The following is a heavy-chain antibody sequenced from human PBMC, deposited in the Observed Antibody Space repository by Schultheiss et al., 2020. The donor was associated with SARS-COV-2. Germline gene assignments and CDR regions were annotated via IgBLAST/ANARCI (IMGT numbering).Heavy chain of an antibody. CDR3: ARERGDYYYYGMDV. CDR2: IWDDGTNA. D-gene: IGHD3-10*01. Sequence: GGSLRLSCAASGFSFSSNGMHWVRQAPGKGLEWVAVIWDDGTNAHYAGSVKGRFTISRDNSKNTLYLQMNSLRAEDTAVYYCARERGDYYYYGMDVWGQGTTVTVSS. V-gene: IGHV3-33*01. J-gene: IGHJ6*02. CDR1: GFSFSSNG.